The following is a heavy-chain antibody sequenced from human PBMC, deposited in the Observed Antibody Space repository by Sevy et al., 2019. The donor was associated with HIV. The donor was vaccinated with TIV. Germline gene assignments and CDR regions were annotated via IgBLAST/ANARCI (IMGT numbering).Heavy chain of an antibody. Sequence: GGSLRLSCSGSRFIFSDYYMSWIRQAPGRGLEWVSYITGSGITYYADSVEGRFTISRDNARNSLYRQMNSLRADDTAVYYCARDPLLGIAREVARGGYWGHGTLVTVSS. CDR2: ITGSGIT. D-gene: IGHD2-2*03. J-gene: IGHJ4*01. CDR3: ARDPLLGIAREVARGGY. CDR1: RFIFSDYY. V-gene: IGHV3-11*01.